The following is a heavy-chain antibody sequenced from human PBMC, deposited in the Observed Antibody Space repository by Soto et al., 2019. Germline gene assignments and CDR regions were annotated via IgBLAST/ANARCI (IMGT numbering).Heavy chain of an antibody. CDR3: ASSGSGSYWAFDY. Sequence: QVQLVQSGAEVKKPGSSVKVSCKASGDTFSSYAISWVLKAPGQGLEWMGGIIPIFGTANYAQKFQGRVTITADESTSTAYMELSSLRSEDTAVYYCASSGSGSYWAFDYWGQGTLVTVSS. D-gene: IGHD1-26*01. J-gene: IGHJ4*02. CDR1: GDTFSSYA. V-gene: IGHV1-69*12. CDR2: IIPIFGTA.